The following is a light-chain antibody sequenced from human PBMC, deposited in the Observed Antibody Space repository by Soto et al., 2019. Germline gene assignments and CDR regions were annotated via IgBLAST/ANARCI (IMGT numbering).Light chain of an antibody. CDR1: SSNIGNNA. J-gene: IGLJ1*01. Sequence: QSVLTQPPSVSDAPRQRVTISCSGSSSNIGNNAVNWYQQLPGKAPKLLIYYDDLLPSGVSDRFSGSKSGTSASLAISRLQSEDEADYYCAAWDDSLNGYVFGTGTQLTVL. V-gene: IGLV1-36*01. CDR2: YDD. CDR3: AAWDDSLNGYV.